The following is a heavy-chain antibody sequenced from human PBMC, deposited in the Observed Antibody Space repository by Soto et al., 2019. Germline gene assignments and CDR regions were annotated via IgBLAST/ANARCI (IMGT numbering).Heavy chain of an antibody. D-gene: IGHD2-21*02. Sequence: EVQLVESGGGLVQPGGSLRLSCAASGFTFSSYSMNWVRQAPGKGLEWVSYISSSSSTIYYADSVKGRFTISRDNAKNSLYLQMNRLRDEDTAVYYCARDAKLAYCGGDCYTHYWGQGTLVTVSS. CDR1: GFTFSSYS. CDR2: ISSSSSTI. V-gene: IGHV3-48*02. CDR3: ARDAKLAYCGGDCYTHY. J-gene: IGHJ4*02.